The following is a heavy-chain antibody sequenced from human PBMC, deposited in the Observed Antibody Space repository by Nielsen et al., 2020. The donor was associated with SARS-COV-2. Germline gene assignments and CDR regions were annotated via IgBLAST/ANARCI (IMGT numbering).Heavy chain of an antibody. J-gene: IGHJ6*02. V-gene: IGHV3-9*01. CDR2: ISWNSGSI. CDR3: ATLRGGVVPAAKKGSDYYYYYGMDV. CDR1: GFTFVDYA. D-gene: IGHD2-2*01. Sequence: GGFLRLSFAASGFTFVDYAMHWVRQAPGKGLEWVSGISWNSGSIGYADSVKGRFTISRDNAKNSLYLQMNSLRAEDTALYYCATLRGGVVPAAKKGSDYYYYYGMDVWGQGTTVTVSS.